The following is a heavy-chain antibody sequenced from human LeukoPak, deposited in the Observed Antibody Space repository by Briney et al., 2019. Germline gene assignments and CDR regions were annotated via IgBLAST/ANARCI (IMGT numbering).Heavy chain of an antibody. CDR2: IKQDGSEK. J-gene: IGHJ6*02. V-gene: IGHV3-7*01. CDR1: GFTFRSYW. CDR3: ARETDYYYGMDV. Sequence: GGSLRLSCAASGFTFRSYWMSWVRQAPGKGLEWVANIKQDGSEKYYVDSVKGRFTISRDNAKNSLYLQMNSLRAEDTAVYYCARETDYYYGMDVWGQGTTVTVSS.